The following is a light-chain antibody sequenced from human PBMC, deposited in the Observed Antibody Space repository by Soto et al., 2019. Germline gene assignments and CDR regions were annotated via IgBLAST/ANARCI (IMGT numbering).Light chain of an antibody. Sequence: EVVITQSPATLSVSPGERSTLSCRASQTVNNNLAWYQEKPGQAPRLLIHGASTRATGCPARFSGSGSGTDFTLTISSLQSEDFALYYCQQYDHWPRTFGQGTKVDIK. CDR2: GAS. V-gene: IGKV3-15*01. CDR1: QTVNNN. J-gene: IGKJ1*01. CDR3: QQYDHWPRT.